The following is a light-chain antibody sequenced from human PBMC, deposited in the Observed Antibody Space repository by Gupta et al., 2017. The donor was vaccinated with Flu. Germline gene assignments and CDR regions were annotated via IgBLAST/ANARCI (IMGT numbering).Light chain of an antibody. CDR2: SNN. CDR3: AAKDDNQNCLV. Sequence: QSGLTQPPAASGTRGQRVTIPCSGSSSNIGSNSVNWYQPPPGPAPKLLIYSNNRRPSGAPARFSASNSGTSASVTTTWLQAEDGADYYCAAKDDNQNCLVFGGGTMLTVL. CDR1: SSNIGSNS. J-gene: IGLJ2*01. V-gene: IGLV1-44*01.